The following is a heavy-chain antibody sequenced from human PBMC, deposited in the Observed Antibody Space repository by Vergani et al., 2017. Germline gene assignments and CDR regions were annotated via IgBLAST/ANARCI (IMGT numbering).Heavy chain of an antibody. Sequence: EVQLVESGGGLVKPGGSLRLSCAASGFTFGSYSMNWVRQAPGKGLEWVSSISSSSSYIYYADSVKGRFTISRDNAKNSLYLQMNSLRAEDTAVYYCARAPSPPGTTYAFDIWGQGTMVTVSS. D-gene: IGHD1-1*01. CDR2: ISSSSSYI. V-gene: IGHV3-21*01. J-gene: IGHJ3*02. CDR1: GFTFGSYS. CDR3: ARAPSPPGTTYAFDI.